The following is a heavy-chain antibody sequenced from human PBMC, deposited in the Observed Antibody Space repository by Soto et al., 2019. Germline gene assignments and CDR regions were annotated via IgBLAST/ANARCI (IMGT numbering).Heavy chain of an antibody. Sequence: QVQLQESGPGLVKPSQTLSLTCTVSGGSISSGGYYWSWIRQHPGKGLEWIGYIYYSGSTYYNPSLKSRVTISVDTSKHQFSLKLSSVTAADTAVYYCARWGSLVVPAAIGWFDPWGQGTLVTVSS. CDR1: GGSISSGGYY. V-gene: IGHV4-31*03. CDR3: ARWGSLVVPAAIGWFDP. D-gene: IGHD2-2*01. J-gene: IGHJ5*02. CDR2: IYYSGST.